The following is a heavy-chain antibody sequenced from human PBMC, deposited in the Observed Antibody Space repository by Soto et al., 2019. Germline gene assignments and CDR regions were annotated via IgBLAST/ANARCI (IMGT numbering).Heavy chain of an antibody. J-gene: IGHJ4*02. Sequence: QITLKESGPTLVTPTQTLTLTCTFSGFSLSTSGVGVGWIRQPPGKALEWLALIYWDDDKRYGPSLKSRLTITKDTSKNQVVRTMTNMDPVNTATYYCAHRPIAVADTFGFDYWGKGTLVTVSS. D-gene: IGHD6-19*01. CDR1: GFSLSTSGVG. CDR2: IYWDDDK. V-gene: IGHV2-5*05. CDR3: AHRPIAVADTFGFDY.